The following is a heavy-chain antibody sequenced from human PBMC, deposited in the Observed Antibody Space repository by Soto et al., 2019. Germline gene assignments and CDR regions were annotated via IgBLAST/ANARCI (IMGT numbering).Heavy chain of an antibody. Sequence: QVQLVQSGAEVKKPGASAKVSCKTSGYTFTSYAIHWVRQAPGQGLEWMGWIDAGNGNTKYSQKFQGRVTITRDTSARTAYKALSSLRSKDTAMYYCARAGRYGDYADFWGQGTLVAVSS. CDR3: ARAGRYGDYADF. D-gene: IGHD4-17*01. V-gene: IGHV1-3*01. J-gene: IGHJ4*02. CDR1: GYTFTSYA. CDR2: IDAGNGNT.